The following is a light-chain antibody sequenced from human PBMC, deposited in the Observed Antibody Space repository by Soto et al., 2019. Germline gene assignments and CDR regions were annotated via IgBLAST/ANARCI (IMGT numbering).Light chain of an antibody. CDR2: DTS. CDR3: LLSYSGAVV. Sequence: QAVVTQEPSLTVSPGGTVTLTCGSSTGAVTSGHYPYWFQQKPGQAPRTLINDTSNKHSWTPARFSGSLLGGKAALTLSGAQPEDEAEYSCLLSYSGAVVFGGGTKLTVL. J-gene: IGLJ2*01. V-gene: IGLV7-46*01. CDR1: TGAVTSGHY.